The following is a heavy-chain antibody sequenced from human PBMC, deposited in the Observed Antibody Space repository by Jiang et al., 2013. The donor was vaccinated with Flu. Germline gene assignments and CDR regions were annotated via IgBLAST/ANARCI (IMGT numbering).Heavy chain of an antibody. D-gene: IGHD6-19*01. J-gene: IGHJ4*02. V-gene: IGHV1-24*01. CDR3: ATDVSSGWSTEYDY. CDR2: FDPEDGET. CDR1: GYTLTELS. Sequence: GAEVKKPGASVKVSCKVSGYTLTELSMHWVRQAPGKGLEWMGGFDPEDGETIYAQKFQGRVTMTEDTSTDTAYMELSSLRSEDTAVYYCATDVSSGWSTEYDYWGQGTLVTVSS.